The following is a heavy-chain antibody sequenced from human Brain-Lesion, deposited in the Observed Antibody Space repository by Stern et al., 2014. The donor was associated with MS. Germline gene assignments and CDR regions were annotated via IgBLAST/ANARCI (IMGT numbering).Heavy chain of an antibody. CDR1: GFTFRNYW. V-gene: IGHV3-7*01. CDR3: VRAAFTTGWYYWYFDL. Sequence: EVQLVESGGGLVQPGGSLRLSCAASGFTFRNYWMNWVPQAPGKGLQWGANVKQDGSETYYVDSVKGRFTISRDNAKNSLYLQVNSLRAEDTAVYYCVRAAFTTGWYYWYFDLWGRGTLVTVSS. J-gene: IGHJ2*01. D-gene: IGHD6-19*01. CDR2: VKQDGSET.